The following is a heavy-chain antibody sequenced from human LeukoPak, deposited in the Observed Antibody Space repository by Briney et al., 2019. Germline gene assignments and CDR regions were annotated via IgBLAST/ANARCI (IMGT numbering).Heavy chain of an antibody. J-gene: IGHJ6*03. D-gene: IGHD1-26*01. CDR1: GFTFSSYS. Sequence: GGSLRLSCAASGFTFSSYSMNWVRQAPGKGLEWVSYISSSSSTIYYADSVKGRFTISRDNAKNSLYLQMNSLRAEDTAVYYYARGGGSYARYYYYMDVWGKGTTVTVSS. V-gene: IGHV3-48*04. CDR2: ISSSSSTI. CDR3: ARGGGSYARYYYYMDV.